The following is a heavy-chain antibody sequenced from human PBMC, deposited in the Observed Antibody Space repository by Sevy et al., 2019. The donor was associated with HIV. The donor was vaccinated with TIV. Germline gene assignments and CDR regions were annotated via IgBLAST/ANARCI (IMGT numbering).Heavy chain of an antibody. Sequence: ASVKVSCKASGYTFTTYYIHWVRQAPGQGLEWMGIVNPSGGSTTNSQKFHDRVTMTSEQSTDTVYMQLSNMKSEDTAVYYCARTLGWQQARWYLDYWGQGTLVTVSS. J-gene: IGHJ4*02. V-gene: IGHV1-46*01. CDR3: ARTLGWQQARWYLDY. CDR1: GYTFTTYY. D-gene: IGHD6-6*01. CDR2: VNPSGGST.